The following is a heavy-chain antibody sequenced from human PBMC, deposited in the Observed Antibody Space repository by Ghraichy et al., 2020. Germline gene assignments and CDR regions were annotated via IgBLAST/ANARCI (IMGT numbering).Heavy chain of an antibody. CDR2: INHSGST. Sequence: SETLSLTCAVYGGSFSGYYWSWIRQPPGKGLEWIGEINHSGSTNYNPSLKSRVTISVDTSKNQFSLKLSSVTAADTAVYYCASNEYSSGSLKLFGYWGQGTLVTVSS. D-gene: IGHD6-19*01. V-gene: IGHV4-34*01. CDR3: ASNEYSSGSLKLFGY. J-gene: IGHJ4*02. CDR1: GGSFSGYY.